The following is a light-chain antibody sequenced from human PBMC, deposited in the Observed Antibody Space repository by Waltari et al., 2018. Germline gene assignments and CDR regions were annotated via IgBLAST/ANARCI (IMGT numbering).Light chain of an antibody. V-gene: IGLV2-14*03. J-gene: IGLJ1*01. Sequence: QSALTQPASVSGYPGQSITYSCTGTSRDVGDDDQLTWYQQHPGKAPKVVIFDVSYRPSGVSNRFSGSKSGNTASLTISGLQAEDEADYYCTSYTSRHSLVFGTGTKVTVL. CDR1: SRDVGDDDQ. CDR3: TSYTSRHSLV. CDR2: DVS.